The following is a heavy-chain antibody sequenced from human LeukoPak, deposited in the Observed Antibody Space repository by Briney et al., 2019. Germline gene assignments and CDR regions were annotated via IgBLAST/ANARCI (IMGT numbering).Heavy chain of an antibody. D-gene: IGHD1-26*01. Sequence: GGSLRLSCVASGFTFSRYTMNWVRQAPGKGLEWVSYISSSSSTIYYADSVKGRFTISRDNAKNSLYLQMNSLRAEDTAVYYCAREIVGATGSYGMDVWGQGTTVTVSS. CDR1: GFTFSRYT. J-gene: IGHJ6*02. CDR2: ISSSSSTI. V-gene: IGHV3-48*04. CDR3: AREIVGATGSYGMDV.